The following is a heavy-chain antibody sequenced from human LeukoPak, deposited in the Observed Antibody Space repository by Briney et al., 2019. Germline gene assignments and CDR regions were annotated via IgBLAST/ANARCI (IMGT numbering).Heavy chain of an antibody. CDR2: ISGRGGST. CDR3: AKEIRWLQFRLKNAFDI. J-gene: IGHJ3*02. V-gene: IGHV3-23*01. Sequence: GGSLRLSCVASGIXLTTYAISWVRQAPGKGLEWVSGISGRGGSTYYADSVKGRFTISRDDSKNTLYLQMNSLRAEDTAIYYCAKEIRWLQFRLKNAFDIWGHGTMVTLSS. CDR1: GIXLTTYA. D-gene: IGHD5-24*01.